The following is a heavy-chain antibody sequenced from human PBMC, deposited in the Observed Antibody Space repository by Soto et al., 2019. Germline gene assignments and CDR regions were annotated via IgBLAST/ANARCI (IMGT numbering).Heavy chain of an antibody. D-gene: IGHD3-3*01. CDR3: AKDRRLYDFWSGHYYYGMDV. CDR2: ISWNSGSI. J-gene: IGHJ6*02. Sequence: GGSLGLSCAASGFTFDDYAMHWVRQAPGKGLEWVSGISWNSGSIGYADSVKGRFTISRDNAKNSLYLQMNSLRAEDTALYYCAKDRRLYDFWSGHYYYGMDVWGQGTTVTVSS. V-gene: IGHV3-9*01. CDR1: GFTFDDYA.